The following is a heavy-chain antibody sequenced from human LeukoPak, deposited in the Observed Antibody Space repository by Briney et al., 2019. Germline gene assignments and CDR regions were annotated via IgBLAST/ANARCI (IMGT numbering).Heavy chain of an antibody. CDR3: TRGGDGSGYYSYYFDY. V-gene: IGHV4-4*07. D-gene: IGHD3-22*01. CDR1: GGSISSYY. CDR2: IYTSGST. Sequence: SETLSLTCTVSGGSISSYYWSWIRQPAGKGLEWIGRIYTSGSTNYNPSLKSRVTMSVDTSKNQFSLKLSSVTAADTAVYYCTRGGDGSGYYSYYFDYWGQGTLVTVSS. J-gene: IGHJ4*02.